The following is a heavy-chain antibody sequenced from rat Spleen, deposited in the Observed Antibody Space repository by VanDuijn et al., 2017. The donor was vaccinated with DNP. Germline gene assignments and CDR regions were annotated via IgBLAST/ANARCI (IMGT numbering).Heavy chain of an antibody. D-gene: IGHD4-3*01. V-gene: IGHV5-25*01. CDR1: GFTFSNYY. J-gene: IGHJ2*01. Sequence: EVQLVGSGGGLVQPGRSLKLSCAASGFTFSNYYMAWVRQAPTTGLEWVASISTGGGNTYYRDSVKGRFTISRDNAKSSLSLQMDSLRSEDTATYYCATRNSGYGGYFDYWGQGVMVTVSS. CDR2: ISTGGGNT. CDR3: ATRNSGYGGYFDY.